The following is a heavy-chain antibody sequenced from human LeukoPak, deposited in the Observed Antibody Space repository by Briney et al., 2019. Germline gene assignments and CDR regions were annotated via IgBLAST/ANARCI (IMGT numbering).Heavy chain of an antibody. Sequence: PGGSLRLSCEASGFTFSSYSMNWVRQAPGKGLEWVSSISSSSSYIYYADSAKGRFTISRDNAKNSLYLQMNSLRAEDTAVYYCARIVVVPAARNVYFDYWGQGTLVTVSS. CDR2: ISSSSSYI. J-gene: IGHJ4*02. D-gene: IGHD2-2*01. CDR3: ARIVVVPAARNVYFDY. CDR1: GFTFSSYS. V-gene: IGHV3-21*01.